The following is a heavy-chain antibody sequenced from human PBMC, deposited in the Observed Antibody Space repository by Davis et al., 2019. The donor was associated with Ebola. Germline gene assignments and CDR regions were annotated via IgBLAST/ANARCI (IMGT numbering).Heavy chain of an antibody. Sequence: GGSLRLSCAASGFTFSGFAMHWVRQAYGKGLEWVGRIRSKANSYATAYAASVKGRFTISRDDSKNTAYLQMNSLKTEDTAVYYCTTTTVTVDYWGQGTLVTVSS. D-gene: IGHD4-17*01. V-gene: IGHV3-73*01. CDR2: IRSKANSYAT. CDR3: TTTTVTVDY. CDR1: GFTFSGFA. J-gene: IGHJ4*02.